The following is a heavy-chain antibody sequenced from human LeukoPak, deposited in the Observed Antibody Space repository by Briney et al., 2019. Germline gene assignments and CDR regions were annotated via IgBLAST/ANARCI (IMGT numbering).Heavy chain of an antibody. Sequence: NPSETLSLTCTVSGGSISSSSYYWGWIRQPPGKGLEWIGSIYYSGSTYYNPSLKSRVTISVDTSQNQFSLKLNSVTAADTAVYYCARARLVLRWFDPWGQGTLVTVSS. V-gene: IGHV4-39*07. CDR2: IYYSGST. D-gene: IGHD6-6*01. CDR1: GGSISSSSYY. J-gene: IGHJ5*02. CDR3: ARARLVLRWFDP.